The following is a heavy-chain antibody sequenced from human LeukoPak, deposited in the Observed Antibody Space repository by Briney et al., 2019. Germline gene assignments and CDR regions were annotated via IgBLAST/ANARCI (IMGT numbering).Heavy chain of an antibody. CDR1: GYTFTGYY. CDR2: INPNSGGT. V-gene: IGHV1-2*02. D-gene: IGHD6-13*01. J-gene: IGHJ2*01. CDR3: ARDIQQLVPYWYFDL. Sequence: ASVKVSCKASGYTFTGYYMHWVRQAPGQGLEWMGWINPNSGGTNYAQKFQGRVTMTRDTSISTAYMELSRLRSADTAVYYCARDIQQLVPYWYFDLWGRGTLVTVSS.